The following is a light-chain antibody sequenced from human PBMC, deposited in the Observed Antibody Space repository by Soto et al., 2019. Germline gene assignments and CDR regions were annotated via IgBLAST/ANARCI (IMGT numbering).Light chain of an antibody. J-gene: IGLJ2*01. CDR1: SSDVGGYNY. CDR3: SSYTSSSTSRV. Sequence: QSALTQPASVSGSPGQSITISCTGTSSDVGGYNYVSWYQQHPGKAPKLMIYEVSNRPSGVSNRLSGSKSGNTASLTISGLQAEDEADYYCSSYTSSSTSRVFGGGTKVTVL. CDR2: EVS. V-gene: IGLV2-14*01.